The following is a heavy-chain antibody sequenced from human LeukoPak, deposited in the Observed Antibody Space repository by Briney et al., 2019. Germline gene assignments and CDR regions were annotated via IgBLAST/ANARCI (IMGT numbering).Heavy chain of an antibody. J-gene: IGHJ6*03. Sequence: GESLKISCKASGYNFTPYWIGWVRQRPGKGLEWMGITFPGGSDTKYSPSFQGQVTISADKSISTAYLQWSSLKASDTAMYYCARIPQQYSYGYEYYYYMDVWGKGTTVTVSS. V-gene: IGHV5-51*01. CDR2: TFPGGSDT. CDR3: ARIPQQYSYGYEYYYYMDV. D-gene: IGHD5-18*01. CDR1: GYNFTPYW.